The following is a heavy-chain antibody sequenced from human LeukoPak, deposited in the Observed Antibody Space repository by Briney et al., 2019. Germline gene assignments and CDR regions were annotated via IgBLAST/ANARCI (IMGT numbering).Heavy chain of an antibody. D-gene: IGHD1-26*01. CDR2: ISAYNGNT. Sequence: ASVKVSCKASGYTFTGYGTSWVRQTPGQGLEWMGWISAYNGNTNYAQKLQGRVTMTTDTSTSTAYMELRSLRSDDTAVYYCARVYLGGWEQGGLSYWGQGTLVTVSS. V-gene: IGHV1-18*01. CDR3: ARVYLGGWEQGGLSY. J-gene: IGHJ4*02. CDR1: GYTFTGYG.